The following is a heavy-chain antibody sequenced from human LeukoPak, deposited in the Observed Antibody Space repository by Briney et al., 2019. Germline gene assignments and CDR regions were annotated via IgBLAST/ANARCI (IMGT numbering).Heavy chain of an antibody. CDR3: ARDWSGSYVFDY. Sequence: GGSLRLSCAASGFTFSSYGMHWVRQAPGKGLEWVAFIRYDGSNKYYADSVKGRFTISRDKSKNSLYLQMNSLRAEDTAVYYCARDWSGSYVFDYWGQGTLVTVSS. V-gene: IGHV3-30*02. D-gene: IGHD1-26*01. CDR1: GFTFSSYG. J-gene: IGHJ4*02. CDR2: IRYDGSNK.